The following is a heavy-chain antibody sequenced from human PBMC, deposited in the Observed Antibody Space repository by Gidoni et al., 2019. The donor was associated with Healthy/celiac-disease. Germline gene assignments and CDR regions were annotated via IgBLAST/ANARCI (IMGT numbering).Heavy chain of an antibody. J-gene: IGHJ4*02. D-gene: IGHD3-22*01. V-gene: IGHV5-51*01. Sequence: LTISCKGSGYSFTSYWTGWVRQMPGKGLEWMGIIYPDHSDTRYSPSFQGQVTISADKSISTAYLQWSSLKASDTAMYYCARLPYYDSIIDYWGQGTLVTVSS. CDR2: IYPDHSDT. CDR1: GYSFTSYW. CDR3: ARLPYYDSIIDY.